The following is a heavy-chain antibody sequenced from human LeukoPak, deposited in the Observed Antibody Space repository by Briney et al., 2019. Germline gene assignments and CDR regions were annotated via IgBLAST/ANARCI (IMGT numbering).Heavy chain of an antibody. D-gene: IGHD5-18*01. CDR1: GGTFSSYA. CDR2: IIPILGIA. V-gene: IGHV1-69*04. Sequence: RASVKVSCKASGGTFSSYAISWVRQAPGQGLEWMGRIIPILGIANYAQKFQGRVTITADKSTSTAYMELSSLRSEDTAVYYCARPDTAMVTNAFDIWGQGTMVTVSS. J-gene: IGHJ3*02. CDR3: ARPDTAMVTNAFDI.